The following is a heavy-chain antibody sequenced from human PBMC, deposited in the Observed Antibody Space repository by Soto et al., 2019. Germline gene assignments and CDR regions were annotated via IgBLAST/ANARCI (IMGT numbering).Heavy chain of an antibody. CDR3: ARDRAGWSGQYGMDV. Sequence: SETLSLTCTVSGGSISSGGYYWSCIRQHPGKGLEWIGYIYYSGSTYYNPSLKSRVTISVDTSKNQFSLKLSSVTAADTAVYYCARDRAGWSGQYGMDVWGQGTTVTVSS. V-gene: IGHV4-31*03. CDR2: IYYSGST. D-gene: IGHD3-3*01. J-gene: IGHJ6*02. CDR1: GGSISSGGYY.